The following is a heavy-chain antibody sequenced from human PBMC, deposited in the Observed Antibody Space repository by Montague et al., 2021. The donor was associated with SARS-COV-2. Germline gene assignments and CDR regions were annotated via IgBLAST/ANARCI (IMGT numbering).Heavy chain of an antibody. V-gene: IGHV4-34*01. CDR1: GGSFSDYH. J-gene: IGHJ4*02. CDR2: INHSGST. D-gene: IGHD2-8*02. CDR3: ARGAPGY. Sequence: SETLSLTCTVYGGSFSDYHWTWIRQSPGKGLEWIGQINHSGSTKYNPSLKSRVTISIDTSKKQFSLKLTSVTAADTAVYYCARGAPGYWGQGTLVTVSS.